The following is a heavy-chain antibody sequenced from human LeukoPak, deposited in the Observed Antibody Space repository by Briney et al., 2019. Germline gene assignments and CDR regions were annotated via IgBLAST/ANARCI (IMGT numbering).Heavy chain of an antibody. CDR3: ARALGPSYGDYALGKFFDY. J-gene: IGHJ4*02. CDR1: GYSISSGYF. D-gene: IGHD4-17*01. V-gene: IGHV4-38-2*02. Sequence: KPSETLSLTCTVSGYSISSGYFWGWIRQPPGEGLECIGTIYHSGSTYYNPSLKSRVTISVDTSKNQFSLKLSSVTAADTAVYYCARALGPSYGDYALGKFFDYWGQGTLVTVSS. CDR2: IYHSGST.